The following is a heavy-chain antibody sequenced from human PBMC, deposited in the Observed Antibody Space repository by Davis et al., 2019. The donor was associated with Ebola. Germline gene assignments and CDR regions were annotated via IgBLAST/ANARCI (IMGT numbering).Heavy chain of an antibody. Sequence: MPSETLSLTCAVPGGSISSSNWWSWVRQPPGKGMEWIGEIYHTGSTNYNPSLKSRVTISVDKSKNHFSLKRSSVTAAETAVYYCARGGLAARGGGMSWFDPWGQGTLVTVSS. V-gene: IGHV4-4*02. J-gene: IGHJ5*02. CDR1: GGSISSSNW. D-gene: IGHD6-6*01. CDR2: IYHTGST. CDR3: ARGGLAARGGGMSWFDP.